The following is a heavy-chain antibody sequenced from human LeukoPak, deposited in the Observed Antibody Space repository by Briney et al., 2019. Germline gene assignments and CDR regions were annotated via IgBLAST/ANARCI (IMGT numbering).Heavy chain of an antibody. CDR1: GGSISSGDYY. V-gene: IGHV4-30-4*01. D-gene: IGHD3-9*01. J-gene: IGHJ3*02. CDR2: IYYSGST. CDR3: ARGYPYYDILTGYWNPGDAFDI. Sequence: SETLSLTCTVSGGSISSGDYYWSWIRQPPGKGLEWMGYIYYSGSTYYNPSLKSRVTISVDTSKNQFSLKLSSVTAADTAVYYCARGYPYYDILTGYWNPGDAFDIWGQGTMVTVSS.